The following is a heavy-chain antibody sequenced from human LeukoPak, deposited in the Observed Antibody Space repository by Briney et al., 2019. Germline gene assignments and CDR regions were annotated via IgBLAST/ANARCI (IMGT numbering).Heavy chain of an antibody. CDR3: ARGQHYDFWSGYDAGWFDP. CDR2: INWNGGST. J-gene: IGHJ5*02. CDR1: GFTFDDYG. Sequence: GGSLRLSCAASGFTFDDYGMSWVRQAPGKGLEWVSGINWNGGSTGYADSVKGRFTISRDNAKNSPFLQMNSLRAEDTALYYCARGQHYDFWSGYDAGWFDPWGQGTLVTVSS. D-gene: IGHD3-3*01. V-gene: IGHV3-20*04.